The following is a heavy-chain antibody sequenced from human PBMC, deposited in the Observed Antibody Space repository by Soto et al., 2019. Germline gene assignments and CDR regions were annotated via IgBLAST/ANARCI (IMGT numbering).Heavy chain of an antibody. CDR1: GGSVNSGGYH. D-gene: IGHD1-1*01. CDR3: ARAPIPNSNYYAMDV. V-gene: IGHV4-31*03. CDR2: IYYSGST. J-gene: IGHJ6*02. Sequence: PSETLSLTCTVSGGSVNSGGYHWSWIRQHPGKGLEWIGDIYYSGSTYYNPSLKSRVTISIDTSTNHFSLHLSALTAADTAVYYCARAPIPNSNYYAMDVWGQGTTVTVSS.